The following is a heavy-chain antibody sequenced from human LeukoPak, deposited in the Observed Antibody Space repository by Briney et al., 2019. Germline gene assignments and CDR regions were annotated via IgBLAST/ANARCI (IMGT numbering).Heavy chain of an antibody. D-gene: IGHD3-22*01. CDR2: INHSGST. CDR3: VTYYFDSSGPKKNY. V-gene: IGHV4-34*01. Sequence: SETLSLTCTVSGGSISSYYWSWIRQPPGKGLEWIGEINHSGSTNYNPSLKSRVTISVDTSKKQFSLKLSSVTAADTAVYYCVTYYFDSSGPKKNYWGQGTLVTVSS. CDR1: GGSISSYY. J-gene: IGHJ4*02.